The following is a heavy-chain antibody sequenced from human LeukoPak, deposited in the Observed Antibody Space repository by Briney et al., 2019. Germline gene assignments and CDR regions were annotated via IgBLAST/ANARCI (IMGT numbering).Heavy chain of an antibody. CDR2: IYYSGNT. V-gene: IGHV4-39*01. CDR3: AGQSTAMGTFDY. D-gene: IGHD5-18*01. J-gene: IGHJ4*02. Sequence: SETLSLTCTVSGGSISSSAYYWGWIRQPPGKGLEWIGSIYYSGNTYYNPSLKNRVTISVDTSKNQFSLTLSSVTAADTAVYYCAGQSTAMGTFDYWGQGTLVPVSS. CDR1: GGSISSSAYY.